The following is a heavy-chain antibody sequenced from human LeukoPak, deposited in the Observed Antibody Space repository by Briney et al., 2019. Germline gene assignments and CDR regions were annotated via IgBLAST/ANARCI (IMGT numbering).Heavy chain of an antibody. Sequence: GGSLRLSCVGSGFPFSSYWMNWVRQAPGKGLEWVANMKLDGSEKYYVDSVKGRFTMSRDNTKNSLFLQMNSLRAEDTAVYYCSSRCGWQIDHSDYWGQGTLVTVSS. D-gene: IGHD6-19*01. CDR2: MKLDGSEK. CDR1: GFPFSSYW. J-gene: IGHJ4*02. V-gene: IGHV3-7*01. CDR3: SSRCGWQIDHSDY.